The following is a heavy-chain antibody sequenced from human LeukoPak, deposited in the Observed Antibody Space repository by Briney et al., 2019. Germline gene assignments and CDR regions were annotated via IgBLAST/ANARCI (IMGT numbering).Heavy chain of an antibody. Sequence: SETLSLTCAVYGGSFSGYYWSWIRQPPGKGLEWIGEINHSGSTNYNPSLKSRVTTSVDTSKSQFSLKLSSVTAADTAVYYCARAPSITGNTSPAAGAFDIWGQGIMVTVSP. V-gene: IGHV4-34*01. J-gene: IGHJ3*02. D-gene: IGHD1-7*01. CDR2: INHSGST. CDR3: ARAPSITGNTSPAAGAFDI. CDR1: GGSFSGYY.